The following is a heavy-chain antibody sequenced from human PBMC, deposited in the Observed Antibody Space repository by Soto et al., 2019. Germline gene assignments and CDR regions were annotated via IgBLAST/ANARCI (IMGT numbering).Heavy chain of an antibody. D-gene: IGHD1-1*01. Sequence: LGESLKISCQGSGYHFAGYWIGWVRQIPGKGLEWMGIIYPDDSNTKYSPSFQGQVTLSADKSISTAYLQWNGLKASDTAMYYCARFSCPSLNDNCFDPWGQGTLVTVSS. CDR1: GYHFAGYW. CDR3: ARFSCPSLNDNCFDP. J-gene: IGHJ5*02. V-gene: IGHV5-51*01. CDR2: IYPDDSNT.